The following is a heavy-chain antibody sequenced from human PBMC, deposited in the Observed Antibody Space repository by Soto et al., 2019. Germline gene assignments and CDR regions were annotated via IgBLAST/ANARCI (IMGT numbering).Heavy chain of an antibody. D-gene: IGHD5-18*01. V-gene: IGHV3-30-3*01. CDR2: ISYDGSNK. CDR1: GFTFSSYA. J-gene: IGHJ5*02. CDR3: ARDKAAMVRGWFDP. Sequence: QVQLVESGGGVVQPGRSLRLSCAASGFTFSSYAMHWVRQAPGKGLEWVAVISYDGSNKYYADSVKCRFTISRDNSKNTLYLQMNSLRAEDTAVYYCARDKAAMVRGWFDPWGQGTLVTVSS.